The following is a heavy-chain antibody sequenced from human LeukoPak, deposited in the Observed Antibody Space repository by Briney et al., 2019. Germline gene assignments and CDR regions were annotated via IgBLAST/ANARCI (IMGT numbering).Heavy chain of an antibody. D-gene: IGHD1-26*01. V-gene: IGHV4-59*01. CDR2: IYYSGSTST. J-gene: IGHJ4*02. CDR3: ARSAPGSSLASFDY. CDR1: GGSISTYY. Sequence: PSETLSLTCIVSGGSISTYYWSWIRQPPGKGLEWIGYIYYSGSTSTSYDRSLKSRVTISLDTSQFSLKLSSVTAADTAVYYCARSAPGSSLASFDYWGQGTLVTVSS.